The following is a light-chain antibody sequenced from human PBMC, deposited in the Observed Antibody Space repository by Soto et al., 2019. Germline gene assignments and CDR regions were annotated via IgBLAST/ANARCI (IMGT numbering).Light chain of an antibody. J-gene: IGKJ3*01. Sequence: EIVLTQSPATLSLSPGERATLSCRASQSVSSYLAWYQQKPGQAPRLLIYDASNRATGLPARFSGSGSGTDFTLTISSLEPEDFAVYYCQQRSNWPPIFTFGPGTKVDIK. CDR1: QSVSSY. V-gene: IGKV3-11*01. CDR3: QQRSNWPPIFT. CDR2: DAS.